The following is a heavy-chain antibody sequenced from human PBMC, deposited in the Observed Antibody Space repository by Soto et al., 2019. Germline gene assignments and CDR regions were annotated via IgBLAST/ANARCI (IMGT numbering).Heavy chain of an antibody. CDR2: INPNSGGT. J-gene: IGHJ6*02. D-gene: IGHD3-22*01. V-gene: IGHV1-2*04. CDR1: GYTFTGYY. Sequence: ASVKVSCKASGYTFTGYYMHWVRQAPGQGLEWMGWINPNSGGTNYAQKFQGWVTMTRDTSISTAYMELSRLRSDDTAVYYCARETYYYDSSGSPGSYYGMDVWGQGTTVTVS. CDR3: ARETYYYDSSGSPGSYYGMDV.